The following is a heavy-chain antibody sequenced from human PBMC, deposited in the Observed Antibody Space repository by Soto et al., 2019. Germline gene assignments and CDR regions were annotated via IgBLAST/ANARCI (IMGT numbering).Heavy chain of an antibody. V-gene: IGHV3-23*01. CDR2: ITDSGGST. J-gene: IGHJ4*02. CDR3: AKEGGPYCTSTNCRLNYDY. Sequence: PGGSLRLSCAASGFTFSSYAMSWVRQTPGKGLQWVSAITDSGGSTHYADSVKGRFTISRDNSENTLYLQMNGLRAEDTAVYYCAKEGGPYCTSTNCRLNYDYWGQGTLVTVSS. D-gene: IGHD2-2*01. CDR1: GFTFSSYA.